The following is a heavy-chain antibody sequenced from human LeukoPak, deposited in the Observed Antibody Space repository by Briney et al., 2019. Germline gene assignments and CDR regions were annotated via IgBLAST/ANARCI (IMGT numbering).Heavy chain of an antibody. CDR1: GYTFTDYY. D-gene: IGHD3-10*01. CDR3: ARAHGEFIFGNWLTP. CDR2: INPKSGGT. J-gene: IGHJ5*02. V-gene: IGHV1-2*02. Sequence: EASVKVSCKASGYTFTDYYIHWVRQAPGQGLEWMGEINPKSGGTAYAQRFQGRVTMTRDTSISTAYMELSRLRSDDTAVYYCARAHGEFIFGNWLTPGAREPWSPSPQ.